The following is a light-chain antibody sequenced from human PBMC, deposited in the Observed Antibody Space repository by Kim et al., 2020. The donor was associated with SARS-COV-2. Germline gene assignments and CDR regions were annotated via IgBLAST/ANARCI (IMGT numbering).Light chain of an antibody. V-gene: IGKV3-20*01. CDR1: QSVSSNN. CDR3: QQYGSSPYT. Sequence: EIVLTQSPGTLSLSPGEAATLSCRASQSVSSNNLAWYQQKPGQAPRLLIYGASKRATGIPDRFSGSGSGTDFALTFSRLEPEDFAVYYCQQYGSSPYTFGQGNKLEI. J-gene: IGKJ2*01. CDR2: GAS.